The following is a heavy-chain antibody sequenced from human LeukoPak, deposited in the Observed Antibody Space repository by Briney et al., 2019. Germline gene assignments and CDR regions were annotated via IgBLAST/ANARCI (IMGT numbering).Heavy chain of an antibody. CDR3: AREIIEYSSSRGLNWFDP. J-gene: IGHJ5*02. D-gene: IGHD6-6*01. Sequence: GGSLRLSCAASGFTFSSYWMSWVRQAPGKGLEWVAYIKQDGSEKYYVDSVKGRFTISRDNAKNSLYLQMNSLRAEDTAVYYCAREIIEYSSSRGLNWFDPWGQGTLVTVSS. V-gene: IGHV3-7*05. CDR2: IKQDGSEK. CDR1: GFTFSSYW.